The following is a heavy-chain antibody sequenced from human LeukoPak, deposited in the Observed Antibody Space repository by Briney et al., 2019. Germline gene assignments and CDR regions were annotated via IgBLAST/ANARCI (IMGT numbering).Heavy chain of an antibody. J-gene: IGHJ5*02. CDR1: GDSISSGGYF. V-gene: IGHV4-31*03. D-gene: IGHD3-22*01. CDR3: ARVIRTITMIVAARGWFDP. Sequence: SETLSLTRTVSGDSISSGGYFWTWIRQHPGKGLEWIGFIYYSGNTYYNPSLKSRLSISMDMSKNQFSLKLSSVTAADTAVYYCARVIRTITMIVAARGWFDPWGQGTLVTVSS. CDR2: IYYSGNT.